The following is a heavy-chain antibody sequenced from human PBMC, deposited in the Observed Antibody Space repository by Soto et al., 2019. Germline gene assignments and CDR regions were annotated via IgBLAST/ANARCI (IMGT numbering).Heavy chain of an antibody. V-gene: IGHV3-64*01. CDR1: GFTFSSYA. J-gene: IGHJ3*02. D-gene: IGHD6-19*01. Sequence: GGSLRLSCAASGFTFSSYAMHWVRQAPGKGLEYVSAISSNGGSTYYANSVKGRFTISRDNSKNTLYLQMGSLRAEDTVVYYCAALAVADPSDAFDIWGQGTMVTVSS. CDR2: ISSNGGST. CDR3: AALAVADPSDAFDI.